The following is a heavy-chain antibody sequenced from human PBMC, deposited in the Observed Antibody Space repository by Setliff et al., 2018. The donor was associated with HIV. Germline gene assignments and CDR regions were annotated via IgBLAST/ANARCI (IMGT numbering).Heavy chain of an antibody. D-gene: IGHD5-18*01. CDR3: ARATPGYNYGSRHAFDI. CDR2: IYYSGSI. J-gene: IGHJ3*02. V-gene: IGHV4-28*05. CDR1: GYSISSTNW. Sequence: SETLSLTCAVSGYSISSTNWWGWLRQPPGKGLEWIGYIYYSGSINYNPSLKSRVTISVDKSKNQFSLKLSSVTAADTAVYYCARATPGYNYGSRHAFDIWGQGTKVTVS.